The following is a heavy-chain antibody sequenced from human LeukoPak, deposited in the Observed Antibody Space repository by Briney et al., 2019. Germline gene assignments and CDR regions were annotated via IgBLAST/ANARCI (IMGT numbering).Heavy chain of an antibody. J-gene: IGHJ6*03. CDR1: GTSIRSGSYY. V-gene: IGHV4-61*02. CDR2: MYIGGRT. CDR3: AREGIAVADTYYYYYMDV. Sequence: SETLSLPCTVTGTSIRSGSYYWNWIRQAAGKGLEWIGRMYIGGRTTYNPSLKSRVTISLETTENQFSLRLRSVTAADTAVYYCAREGIAVADTYYYYYMDVWGKGTWVTVSS. D-gene: IGHD6-19*01.